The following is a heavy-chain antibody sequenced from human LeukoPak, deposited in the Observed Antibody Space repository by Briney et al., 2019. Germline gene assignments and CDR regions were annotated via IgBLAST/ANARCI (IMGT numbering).Heavy chain of an antibody. D-gene: IGHD3-16*02. V-gene: IGHV3-21*01. CDR3: AREAYDYVWGSYRSGFDY. J-gene: IGHJ4*02. CDR1: GFTFSSYS. CDR2: ISSSSSYI. Sequence: GGSLRLSCAASGFTFSSYSMNWVRQAPGKGLEWVSSISSSSSYIYYADSVEGRFTISRDNAKNSLYLQMNSLRAEDTAVYYCAREAYDYVWGSYRSGFDYWGQGTLVTVSS.